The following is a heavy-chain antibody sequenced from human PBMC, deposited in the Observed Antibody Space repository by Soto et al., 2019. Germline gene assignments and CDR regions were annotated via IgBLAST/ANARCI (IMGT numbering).Heavy chain of an antibody. D-gene: IGHD2-2*02. CDR1: GYTFSGYY. J-gene: IGHJ6*02. Sequence: QEQLVQSGAEVKKPGASVKVSCKASGYTFSGYYIHWLRQAPGQGLEWMGWINPNSGGTNYAQKFQDRVTVTSDTPTSTAYMELSRLTSDDTAVYYCARSLTEGYCTITGCYTRQLYGMDVWGQGTTVTVSS. V-gene: IGHV1-2*02. CDR2: INPNSGGT. CDR3: ARSLTEGYCTITGCYTRQLYGMDV.